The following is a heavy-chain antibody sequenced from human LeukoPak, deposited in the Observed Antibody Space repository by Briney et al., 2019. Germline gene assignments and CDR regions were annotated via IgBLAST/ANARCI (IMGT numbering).Heavy chain of an antibody. CDR3: ARWDDSAWAFGT. CDR2: IYYSGST. J-gene: IGHJ5*02. D-gene: IGHD6-19*01. Sequence: PSETLSLTCTVSGGSISSYYWSWIRQPPGKGLEWIGYIYYSGSTNYNPSLKSRVTISVDTSKNQFPLKLSSVTAADTAVYYCARWDDSAWAFGTWGPGTLVTVSS. CDR1: GGSISSYY. V-gene: IGHV4-59*01.